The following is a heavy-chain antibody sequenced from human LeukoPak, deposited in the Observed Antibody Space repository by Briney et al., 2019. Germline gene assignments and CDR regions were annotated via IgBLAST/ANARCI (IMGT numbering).Heavy chain of an antibody. CDR3: ARSNSPPYYFDY. CDR2: IWYDGSNK. V-gene: IGHV3-33*01. CDR1: GFTFSSHG. Sequence: GGSLRLSCAASGFTFSSHGMHWVRQAPGKGLEWVAVIWYDGSNKYYADSVKGRFTISRDNSKNTLYLQMNSLRAEDTAVYYCARSNSPPYYFDYWGQGTLVTVSS. J-gene: IGHJ4*02. D-gene: IGHD5-18*01.